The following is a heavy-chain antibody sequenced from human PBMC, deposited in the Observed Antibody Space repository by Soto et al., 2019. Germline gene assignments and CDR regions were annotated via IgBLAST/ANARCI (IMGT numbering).Heavy chain of an antibody. CDR3: ARPMSDYDFWTKQGWFDP. CDR1: GGSISSSSYY. Sequence: SETLSLTCTVSGGSISSSSYYWGWIRQPPGKGLEWIGSIYYSGSTYYNPSLKSRVTISVDTSKNQFSLKLSSVTAADTAVYYCARPMSDYDFWTKQGWFDPWGQGTLVTVSS. V-gene: IGHV4-39*01. J-gene: IGHJ5*02. D-gene: IGHD3-3*01. CDR2: IYYSGST.